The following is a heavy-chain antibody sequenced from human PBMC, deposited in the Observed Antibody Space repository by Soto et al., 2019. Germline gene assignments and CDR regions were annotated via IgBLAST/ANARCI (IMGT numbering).Heavy chain of an antibody. D-gene: IGHD6-19*01. CDR1: GGSISSSSYY. CDR2: IYYSGST. Sequence: PSETLSLTCTVSGGSISSSSYYWGWIRQPPGKGLEWIGSIYYSGSTYYNPSLKSRVTISVDTSKNQFSLKLSSVTAADTAVYYCAKHVAGYRSGHDYWGQGTLVTVSS. CDR3: AKHVAGYRSGHDY. V-gene: IGHV4-39*01. J-gene: IGHJ4*02.